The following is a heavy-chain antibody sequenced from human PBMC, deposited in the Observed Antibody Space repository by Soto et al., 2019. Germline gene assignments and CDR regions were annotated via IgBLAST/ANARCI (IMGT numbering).Heavy chain of an antibody. Sequence: SLKVSCKTSGFMFTSSAVQWVRQARGQRLEWIGWLVVGSGNTHYAQHFQERVTLTRDMSTGTAYMELSSLRSEDTAVYYCAAVPVFRFLKWLPAYFDYWGQGTLVAVSA. CDR1: GFMFTSSA. V-gene: IGHV1-58*01. CDR3: AAVPVFRFLKWLPAYFDY. D-gene: IGHD3-3*01. CDR2: LVVGSGNT. J-gene: IGHJ4*02.